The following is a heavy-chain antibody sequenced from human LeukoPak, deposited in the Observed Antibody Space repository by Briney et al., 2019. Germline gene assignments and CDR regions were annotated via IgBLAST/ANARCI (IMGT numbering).Heavy chain of an antibody. CDR1: GFTFSSYG. V-gene: IGHV3-30*18. J-gene: IGHJ4*02. Sequence: GGSLRLSCAASGFTFSSYGMHWVRQAPGKGLEWVAVISYDGSNKYYADSVKGRFTISRDNSKNTLYLQMNSLRAEDTAVYYCAKDRAVVTEYYFDYWGQGTLVTVSS. D-gene: IGHD4-23*01. CDR3: AKDRAVVTEYYFDY. CDR2: ISYDGSNK.